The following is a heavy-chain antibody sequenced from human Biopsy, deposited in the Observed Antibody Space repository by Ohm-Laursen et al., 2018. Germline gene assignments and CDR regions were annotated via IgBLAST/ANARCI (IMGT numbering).Heavy chain of an antibody. CDR2: SFYTGIL. Sequence: SHTLSLTCTVSGGADSSNTDYWAWLRQPPGRGLERIGSSFYTGILFYNPSLKSRLSISVDKSKNHLSLNLNSVTASDTALYYCARHPTGFWFDPLGQGTLVILSS. CDR3: ARHPTGFWFDP. J-gene: IGHJ5*02. V-gene: IGHV4-39*01. CDR1: GGADSSNTDY.